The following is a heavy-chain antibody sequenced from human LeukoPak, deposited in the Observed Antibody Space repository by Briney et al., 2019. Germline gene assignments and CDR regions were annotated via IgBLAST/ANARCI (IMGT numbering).Heavy chain of an antibody. CDR2: IYYSGST. V-gene: IGHV4-59*01. CDR3: ASAISGYYSDYAFDI. Sequence: SETLSLTCTVSGGSISSYYWSWIRQPPGKGLEWIGYIYYSGSTNYNPSLKSRVTISVDTSKNQFSLKLSSVTAADTAVYYCASAISGYYSDYAFDIWGQGTMVTVSS. D-gene: IGHD3-22*01. CDR1: GGSISSYY. J-gene: IGHJ3*02.